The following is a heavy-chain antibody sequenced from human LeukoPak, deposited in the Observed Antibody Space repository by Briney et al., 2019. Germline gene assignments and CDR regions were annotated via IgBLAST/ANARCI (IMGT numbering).Heavy chain of an antibody. CDR1: GFTFSDYY. J-gene: IGHJ4*02. Sequence: GGSLRLSCAAPGFTFSDYYMSWIRQAPGKGLEWVSYISSSGSTIYYADSVKGRFTISRDNAKNSLYLQMNSLRAEDTAVYYCASAPRYGGLDYWGQGTLVTVSS. V-gene: IGHV3-11*01. CDR3: ASAPRYGGLDY. D-gene: IGHD3-10*01. CDR2: ISSSGSTI.